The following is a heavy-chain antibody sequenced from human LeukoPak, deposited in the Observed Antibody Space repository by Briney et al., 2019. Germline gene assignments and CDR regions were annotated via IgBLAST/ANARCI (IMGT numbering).Heavy chain of an antibody. V-gene: IGHV4-59*01. CDR1: GGSLSSDY. CDR2: IYYSGST. Sequence: PSETLSLTCTVSGGSLSSDYGSWIRQPPGKGLVWIGYIYYSGSTNYNPSLKSRVTISVDTSKNQFSLKLSSVTAADTAVYYCARVSSGYSYGPIDYWGQGTLVTVSS. D-gene: IGHD5-18*01. J-gene: IGHJ4*02. CDR3: ARVSSGYSYGPIDY.